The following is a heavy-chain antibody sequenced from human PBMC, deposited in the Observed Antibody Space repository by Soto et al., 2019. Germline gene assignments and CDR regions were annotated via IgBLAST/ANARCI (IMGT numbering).Heavy chain of an antibody. CDR3: ARVKKDDYVWGSYRYRFWFEP. D-gene: IGHD3-16*02. CDR1: GGSFSGYY. Sequence: PSETLSLTCAVYGGSFSGYYWSWIRQPPGKGLEWIGGINHSGSTNYNPSLKSRVTISVDTSKNQFSLKLSSVTAADTAVYYCARVKKDDYVWGSYRYRFWFEPWGQGTLVTVPS. V-gene: IGHV4-34*01. CDR2: INHSGST. J-gene: IGHJ5*02.